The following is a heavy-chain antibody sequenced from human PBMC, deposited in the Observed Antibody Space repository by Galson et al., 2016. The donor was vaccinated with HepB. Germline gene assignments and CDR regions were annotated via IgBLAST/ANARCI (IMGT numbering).Heavy chain of an antibody. CDR2: INHRGNS. V-gene: IGHV4-34*01. CDR1: GGHFSGYF. Sequence: ETLSLTCGVNGGHFSGYFWTWIRQTPGKGLAWLGEINHRGNSNYNPSLPSRVAISVHSSKYQFSLQLTSVTAADTAVYYCARRSPISPGAIDVWGQGTMVTVAS. D-gene: IGHD2-2*02. J-gene: IGHJ3*01. CDR3: ARRSPISPGAIDV.